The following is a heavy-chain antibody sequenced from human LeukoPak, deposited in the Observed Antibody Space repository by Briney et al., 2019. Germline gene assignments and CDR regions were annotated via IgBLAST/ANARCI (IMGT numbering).Heavy chain of an antibody. CDR3: ARVLAGYFDY. V-gene: IGHV4-31*03. CDR2: IYYSEST. J-gene: IGHJ4*02. Sequence: SQTLSLTCTVSGGSISSGGYYWSWIRQHPGKGPEWIGYIYYSESTYYNPSLKSRVTISVDTSKNQFSLKLSSVTAADTAVYYCARVLAGYFDYWGQGTLVTVSS. CDR1: GGSISSGGYY. D-gene: IGHD6-19*01.